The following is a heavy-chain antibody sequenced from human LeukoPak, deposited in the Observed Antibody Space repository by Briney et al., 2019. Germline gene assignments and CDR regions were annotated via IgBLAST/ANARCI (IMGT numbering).Heavy chain of an antibody. Sequence: GGSLRLSCAGSGFTFSSYAMSWVRQAPGKGLEWVSAISGSGDRTHFADSVKGRFTISSDNPINTLYLQMNSLRAEDTAVYYCAKDLGTNFDYWGQGTLVTVSS. J-gene: IGHJ4*02. D-gene: IGHD7-27*01. CDR1: GFTFSSYA. V-gene: IGHV3-23*01. CDR2: ISGSGDRT. CDR3: AKDLGTNFDY.